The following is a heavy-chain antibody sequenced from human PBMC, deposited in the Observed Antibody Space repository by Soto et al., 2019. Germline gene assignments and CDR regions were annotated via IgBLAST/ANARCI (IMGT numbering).Heavy chain of an antibody. Sequence: ASVKVSCKASGYTFTSYGISWVRQAPGQGLEWMGWISAYNGNTNYAQKLQGRVTMTTDTSTSTAYMELRSLRSDDTAVYYCASCYYGSGSYCAFDIWGQGTMVTVSS. D-gene: IGHD3-10*01. CDR3: ASCYYGSGSYCAFDI. J-gene: IGHJ3*02. CDR1: GYTFTSYG. CDR2: ISAYNGNT. V-gene: IGHV1-18*01.